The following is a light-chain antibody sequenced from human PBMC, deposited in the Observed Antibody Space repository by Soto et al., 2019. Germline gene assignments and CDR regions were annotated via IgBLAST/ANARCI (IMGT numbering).Light chain of an antibody. V-gene: IGKV1-39*01. Sequence: DIQMTQSPSSLSASVGDRVTITCRASQSISNYLNWYQQKPGKAPKLLIYAASSLQSGVPSRFSGSGSGTDFTLTISSLQPEDFATYYCQQSSSAPPWTSGQGTKVDIK. J-gene: IGKJ1*01. CDR2: AAS. CDR3: QQSSSAPPWT. CDR1: QSISNY.